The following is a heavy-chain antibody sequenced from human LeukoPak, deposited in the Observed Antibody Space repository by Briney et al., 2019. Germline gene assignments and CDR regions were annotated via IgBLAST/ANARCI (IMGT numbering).Heavy chain of an antibody. D-gene: IGHD6-19*01. V-gene: IGHV4-39*07. J-gene: IGHJ4*02. CDR1: GGSISSSSYY. Sequence: SETLSLTCTVSGGSISSSSYYWGWIRQPPGKGLEWIGSIYYSGSTYYNPSFESRVTTSVDTSKNQFSLKLSSVTAADTAVYYCARDETVAGTYYFDYWGQGTLVTVSS. CDR3: ARDETVAGTYYFDY. CDR2: IYYSGST.